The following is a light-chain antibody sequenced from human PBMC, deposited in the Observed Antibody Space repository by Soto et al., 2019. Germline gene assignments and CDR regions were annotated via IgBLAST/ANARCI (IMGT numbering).Light chain of an antibody. V-gene: IGLV1-44*01. CDR1: SSNVGKNT. J-gene: IGLJ1*01. CDR2: TDN. Sequence: QSALAQPPSVSGTSGQRVTISCSGSSSNVGKNTVSWYQQLPGAAPKPLISTDNQRPSGVPDRFSGSKSGTSASLAISGLQSEDEADYYCAAWDNSLNGHVFGTGTKVTVL. CDR3: AAWDNSLNGHV.